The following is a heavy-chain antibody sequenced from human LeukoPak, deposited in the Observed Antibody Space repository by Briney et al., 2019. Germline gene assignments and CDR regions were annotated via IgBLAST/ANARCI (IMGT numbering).Heavy chain of an antibody. CDR3: ARRAGAYSHPYDY. J-gene: IGHJ4*02. V-gene: IGHV3-30*02. CDR1: GFTFSSYG. CDR2: IRYDGSDK. D-gene: IGHD4/OR15-4a*01. Sequence: GGSLRLSCAASGFTFSSYGMHWVRQAPGKGLVWVAFIRYDGSDKYYGDSVKGQFTISRDNSKNTLYLQMNSLRAEDTAVYYCARRAGAYSHPYDYWGQGTLVTVSS.